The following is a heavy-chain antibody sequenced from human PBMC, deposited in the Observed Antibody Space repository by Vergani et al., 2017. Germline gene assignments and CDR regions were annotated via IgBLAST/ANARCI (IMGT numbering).Heavy chain of an antibody. CDR2: IWYDGSNK. CDR1: GFTFSTYG. J-gene: IGHJ4*02. Sequence: QVQLVESGGGVVQPGRSLRLSCAASGFTFSTYGMHWVRQAPGKGLEWVAVIWYDGSNKYYADSVKGQFTISRDNSKNTLYLQMSSLRAEDTAVYYCVKDLVAVAGYYFDYWGQGTLVTVSS. V-gene: IGHV3-33*06. CDR3: VKDLVAVAGYYFDY. D-gene: IGHD6-19*01.